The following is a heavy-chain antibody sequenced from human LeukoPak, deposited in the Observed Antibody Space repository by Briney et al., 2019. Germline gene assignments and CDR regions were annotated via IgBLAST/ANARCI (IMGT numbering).Heavy chain of an antibody. CDR2: IYYSGST. J-gene: IGHJ4*02. V-gene: IGHV4-39*07. CDR1: GGSISSSSYY. CDR3: ARSYCSSTSCPADY. D-gene: IGHD2-2*01. Sequence: SETLSLTCTVSGGSISSSSYYWGWIRQPPGRGLEWIGSIYYSGSTYYNPSLKSRVTISVDTSKNQFSLKLSSVTAADTAVYCCARSYCSSTSCPADYWGQGTLVTVSS.